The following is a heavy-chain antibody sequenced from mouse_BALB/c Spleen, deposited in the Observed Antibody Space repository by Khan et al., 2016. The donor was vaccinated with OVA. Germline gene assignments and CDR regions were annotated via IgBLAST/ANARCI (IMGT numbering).Heavy chain of an antibody. CDR3: ARGGYSAFAY. CDR1: GYTFTDYI. CDR2: IFPGSDTP. V-gene: IGHV1-77*01. D-gene: IGHD2-14*01. Sequence: QVQLQQSGPELVKPGASLKVSCKASGYTFTDYIIGWVKQSTRQGLEWIGDIFPGSDTPYYNEKFKDKATLTVDKSANTAYMQLSSLTSEDSVVYFCARGGYSAFAYWGQGTLVTVSA. J-gene: IGHJ3*01.